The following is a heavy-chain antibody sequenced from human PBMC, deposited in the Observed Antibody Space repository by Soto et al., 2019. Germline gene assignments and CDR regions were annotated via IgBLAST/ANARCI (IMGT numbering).Heavy chain of an antibody. CDR3: ARSGSHSYFQH. Sequence: GGSLRLCCGASGFTFSSYAMNWVRQAPRKGLGWVSAISSSGGNTYYADSAKGRFTISXXXXXXTXSXQXXSLRDEDTAVYYCARSGSHSYFQHWRLGTLVTVSS. J-gene: IGHJ1*01. D-gene: IGHD3-10*01. CDR2: ISSSGGNT. CDR1: GFTFSSYA. V-gene: IGHV3-23*01.